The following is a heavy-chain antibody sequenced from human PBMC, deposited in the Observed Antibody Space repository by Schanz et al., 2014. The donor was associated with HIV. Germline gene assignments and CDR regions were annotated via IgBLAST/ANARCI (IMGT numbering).Heavy chain of an antibody. V-gene: IGHV1-18*01. CDR2: ISTYNGKT. J-gene: IGHJ6*02. CDR3: ARGARYGMDV. Sequence: QVQLVQSGAEVKKPGASVKVSCKASGYTFINYDIHWVRQAPGQGLEWMGWISTYNGKTNYARKVQGRVTMTTDTSTTTAYMELRSLRSDDTAVYYCARGARYGMDVWGQGTTVTVSS. CDR1: GYTFINYD.